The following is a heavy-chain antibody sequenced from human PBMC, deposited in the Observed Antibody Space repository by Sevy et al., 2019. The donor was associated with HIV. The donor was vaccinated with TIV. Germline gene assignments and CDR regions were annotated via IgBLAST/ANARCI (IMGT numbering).Heavy chain of an antibody. CDR2: IYYSGST. V-gene: IGHV4-31*03. CDR1: GGSISSSGHY. J-gene: IGHJ4*02. Sequence: SETLSLTCTVSGGSISSSGHYWSWIRQHPGKGQEWIGYIYYSGSTYYNPSLKRRVTMSVDTSKNQFSQKLSSVAAADTAEYCGARVRGGDCGDRLDYWGQGTLVTVSS. D-gene: IGHD4-17*01. CDR3: ARVRGGDCGDRLDY.